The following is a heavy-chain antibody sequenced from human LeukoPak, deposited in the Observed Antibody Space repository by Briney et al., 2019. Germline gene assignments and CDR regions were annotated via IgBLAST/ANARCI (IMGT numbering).Heavy chain of an antibody. CDR3: ARDHADIVVVPAANTRSPFDY. Sequence: GGSLRLSCAASGFTFSSYSMNWVRQAPGKGLEWVSYISSSSSTIYYADSVKGRFTISRDNAKNSLYLQMNSLRAEDTAVYYCARDHADIVVVPAANTRSPFDYWGQGTLVTVSS. J-gene: IGHJ4*02. V-gene: IGHV3-48*01. CDR2: ISSSSSTI. CDR1: GFTFSSYS. D-gene: IGHD2-2*01.